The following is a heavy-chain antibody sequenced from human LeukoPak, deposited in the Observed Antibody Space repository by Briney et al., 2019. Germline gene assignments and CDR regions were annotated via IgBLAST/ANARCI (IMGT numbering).Heavy chain of an antibody. V-gene: IGHV3-7*03. Sequence: GGSLRLSCAASGFTFSSHWMSWVRQAPGKGLEWVANINQDGSEKYYVDSVKGRFTFSRDNAKNSLYLQMNNLRAEDTAVYYCAATDYDFWSGHLRYFDLWGRGTLVTVSS. D-gene: IGHD3-3*01. CDR3: AATDYDFWSGHLRYFDL. J-gene: IGHJ2*01. CDR1: GFTFSSHW. CDR2: INQDGSEK.